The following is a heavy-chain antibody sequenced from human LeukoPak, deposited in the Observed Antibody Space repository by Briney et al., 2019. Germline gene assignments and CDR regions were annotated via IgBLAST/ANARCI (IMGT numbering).Heavy chain of an antibody. CDR2: IYPGDSDT. V-gene: IGHV5-51*01. J-gene: IGHJ4*02. CDR1: GYSFTSYW. Sequence: GESLKISSKGSGYSFTSYWIGWVRQMPGKGLEWMGIIYPGDSDTTYSPSFQGQVTISAHKSITTAYLQWSSLKASDTALYYCATPREWYSSSSLFDYWGQGTLVTVSS. D-gene: IGHD6-6*01. CDR3: ATPREWYSSSSLFDY.